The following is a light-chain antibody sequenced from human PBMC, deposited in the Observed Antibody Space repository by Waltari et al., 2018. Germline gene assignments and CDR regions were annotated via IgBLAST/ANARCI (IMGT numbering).Light chain of an antibody. CDR3: VLSMGSGIWV. CDR2: DTN. Sequence: QTVVTQEPSLSVSPGGTVTLTCGLSSGSVSTTYYPSWYQQAPGQPPATFSFDTNTRSSGVPDSFSGSIIDNNAALTITGAQADDESGYYCVLSMGSGIWVFGGGTKLTVL. V-gene: IGLV8-61*01. J-gene: IGLJ3*02. CDR1: SGSVSTTYY.